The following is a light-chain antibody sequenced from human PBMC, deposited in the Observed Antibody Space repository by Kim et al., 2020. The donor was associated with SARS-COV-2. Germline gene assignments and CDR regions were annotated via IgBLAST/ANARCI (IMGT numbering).Light chain of an antibody. CDR3: SSYAGRQNLV. CDR1: SSEIGGYNF. Sequence: QSALTQPPSASGSPGQSVTISCTGTSSEIGGYNFVAWYQQHPGKAPKVMIYEVNKRPSGVPDRFSGSKSGNTASLTVSGLQAEDEADYYCSSYAGRQNLVFGGGTQLTVL. V-gene: IGLV2-8*01. CDR2: EVN. J-gene: IGLJ2*01.